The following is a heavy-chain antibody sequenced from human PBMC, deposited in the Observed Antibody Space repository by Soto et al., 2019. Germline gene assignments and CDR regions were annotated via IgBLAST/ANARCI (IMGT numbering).Heavy chain of an antibody. V-gene: IGHV1-69*06. D-gene: IGHD5-18*01. Sequence: QVQLVQSGAEVKKPGSSVKVSCKASGGTFSSYAISWVRQATGQGLEWMGGIIPIFGTANYAQKFQGRVTITADKSTSTAYMELSSLRSEDTAGYYCARATKAYSYGRGGGAFDIWGQGTMVTVSS. CDR2: IIPIFGTA. CDR3: ARATKAYSYGRGGGAFDI. J-gene: IGHJ3*02. CDR1: GGTFSSYA.